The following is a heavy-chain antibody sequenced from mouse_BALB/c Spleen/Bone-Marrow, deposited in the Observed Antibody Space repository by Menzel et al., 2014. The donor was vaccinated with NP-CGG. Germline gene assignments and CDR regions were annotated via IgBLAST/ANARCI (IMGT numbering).Heavy chain of an antibody. J-gene: IGHJ4*01. CDR1: GYTFTSYW. CDR3: ARQITTVDYAMDY. V-gene: IGHV1-7*01. CDR2: INPSTGYT. Sequence: QVQLQQSGAELAKPGASVKMSCKASGYTFTSYWMHWVKQRPGQGLEWIGYINPSTGYTEYNQKFKDKATLTADKSSSTACMQLSSLTSEDSAVYYCARQITTVDYAMDYWGQGTSVNVSS. D-gene: IGHD1-1*01.